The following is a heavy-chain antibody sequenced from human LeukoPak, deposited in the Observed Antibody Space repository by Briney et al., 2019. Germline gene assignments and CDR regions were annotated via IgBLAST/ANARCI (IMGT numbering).Heavy chain of an antibody. V-gene: IGHV1-2*02. D-gene: IGHD3-3*01. CDR2: INPNSGGT. CDR1: GYTLTELS. J-gene: IGHJ4*02. Sequence: ASVKVSCKVSGYTLTELSMHWVRQAPGKGLEWMGWINPNSGGTNYAQKFQGRVTMTRDTSISTAYMELSRLRSDDTAVYYCARSITIFGVVIILGYWGQGTLVTVSS. CDR3: ARSITIFGVVIILGY.